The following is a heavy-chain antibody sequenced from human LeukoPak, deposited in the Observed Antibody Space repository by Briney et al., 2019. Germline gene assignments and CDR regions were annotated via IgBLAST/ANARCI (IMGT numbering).Heavy chain of an antibody. D-gene: IGHD1-26*01. CDR1: GYSFANYW. V-gene: IGHV5-10-1*01. Sequence: GESLRISCKGSGYSFANYWISWVRQMPGKGLEWMGRIDPSDSNTNYSPSFQGHVTISADKSISTAYLQWSSLKASDTAMYYCARYPGSYVIDYWGRGTLVTVSS. CDR2: IDPSDSNT. J-gene: IGHJ4*02. CDR3: ARYPGSYVIDY.